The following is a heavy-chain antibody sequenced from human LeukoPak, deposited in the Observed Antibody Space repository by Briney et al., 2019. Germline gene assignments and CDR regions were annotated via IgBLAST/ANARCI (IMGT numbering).Heavy chain of an antibody. CDR1: GGTFSSYA. Sequence: GASVKVSCKASGGTFSSYANSWARLAPGQGLEWMGRIIPILGIANYAQKFQGRVTITADKSTSTAYMELSSLRSEDTAVYYCALSLYDSSGFYHYWGQGTLVTVSS. CDR3: ALSLYDSSGFYHY. V-gene: IGHV1-69*04. J-gene: IGHJ4*02. D-gene: IGHD3-22*01. CDR2: IIPILGIA.